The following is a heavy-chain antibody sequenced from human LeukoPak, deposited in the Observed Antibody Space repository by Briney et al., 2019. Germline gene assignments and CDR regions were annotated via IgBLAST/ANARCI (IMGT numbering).Heavy chain of an antibody. V-gene: IGHV3-66*01. CDR3: ARDEVVITPPSRY. J-gene: IGHJ4*02. CDR1: GFTVSSNY. CDR2: IYSGGST. Sequence: GGSLRLSCAASGFTVSSNYMSWVRQAPGKGLEWVSVIYSGGSTYYADSVKGRFTISRDNSKNTLYLQMNSLRAEDTAVYYCARDEVVITPPSRYWGQGTLVTVSS. D-gene: IGHD3-22*01.